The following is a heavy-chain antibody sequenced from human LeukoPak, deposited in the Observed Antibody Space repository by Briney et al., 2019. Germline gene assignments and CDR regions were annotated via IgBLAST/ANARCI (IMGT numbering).Heavy chain of an antibody. J-gene: IGHJ4*02. Sequence: GGSLRLSCAASGFTFDDYAMHWVRQAPGKGLEWVSGISWNSGRIGYADSVKGRFTISRDNAKKSLYLQMNSLRAEDTALYYCAKDIRDEMATIPIDYWGQGTLVTVSS. D-gene: IGHD5-24*01. CDR2: ISWNSGRI. CDR1: GFTFDDYA. V-gene: IGHV3-9*01. CDR3: AKDIRDEMATIPIDY.